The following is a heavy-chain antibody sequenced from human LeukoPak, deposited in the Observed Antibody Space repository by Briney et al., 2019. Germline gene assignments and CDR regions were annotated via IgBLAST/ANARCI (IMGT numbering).Heavy chain of an antibody. CDR2: ISGSGGST. V-gene: IGHV3-23*01. D-gene: IGHD1-26*01. CDR1: GFTFSSYA. CDR3: AKSDSGSYVPFDY. J-gene: IGHJ4*02. Sequence: PGGSLRLSCAASGFTFSSYAMSWVRRAPGKGLEWVSAISGSGGSTYYADSVKGRFTISRDNSKNTLYLQMNSLRAEDTAVYYCAKSDSGSYVPFDYWGQGTLVTVSS.